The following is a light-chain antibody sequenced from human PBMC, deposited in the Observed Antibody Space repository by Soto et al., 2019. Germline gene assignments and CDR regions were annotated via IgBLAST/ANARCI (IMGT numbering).Light chain of an antibody. Sequence: EIVFTQSPXTLSFYPAGRLIPPGRASHIVSSNLAWYQQRPRQAPRLLILGSYTRATGIPARFSGRGSGTDFTLTSSLLAPEDFAFYYCQQDGSSCTFGQGTKVDIK. CDR3: QQDGSSCT. J-gene: IGKJ1*01. V-gene: IGKV3-20*01. CDR1: HIVSSN. CDR2: GSY.